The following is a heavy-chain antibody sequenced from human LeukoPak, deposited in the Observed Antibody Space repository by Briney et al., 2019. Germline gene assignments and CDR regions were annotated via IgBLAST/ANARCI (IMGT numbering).Heavy chain of an antibody. CDR3: ARLEGEDSSGHYYDSTDYYFDY. V-gene: IGHV4-34*01. Sequence: SDTLSLTCAVYGGSLSGYYWSWIRQPPGKGLEWIGEINHRGSTNYNPSLKSRVTISVDTSKNQFSLKLSSVTAADTAVYYCARLEGEDSSGHYYDSTDYYFDYWGQGTLVTVSS. CDR2: INHRGST. CDR1: GGSLSGYY. J-gene: IGHJ4*02. D-gene: IGHD3-22*01.